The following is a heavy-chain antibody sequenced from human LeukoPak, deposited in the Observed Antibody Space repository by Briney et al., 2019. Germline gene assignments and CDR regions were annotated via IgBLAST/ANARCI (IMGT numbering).Heavy chain of an antibody. V-gene: IGHV3-33*08. CDR2: IWYDGSNK. J-gene: IGHJ4*02. CDR3: ARDLYADYVWGSFDY. Sequence: GGSLRLSCAASGFTFSNYAMHWVRQAPDKGLEWVAVIWYDGSNKYYADSVKGRFTISRDNSKNTLYLQMNSLRVEDTAVYYCARDLYADYVWGSFDYWGQGTLVTVSS. CDR1: GFTFSNYA. D-gene: IGHD3-16*01.